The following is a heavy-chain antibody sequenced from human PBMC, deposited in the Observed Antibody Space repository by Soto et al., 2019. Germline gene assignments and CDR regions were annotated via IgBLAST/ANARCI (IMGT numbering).Heavy chain of an antibody. CDR1: GFTFSSYG. CDR2: IWYDGSNK. J-gene: IGHJ4*02. V-gene: IGHV3-33*01. D-gene: IGHD5-18*01. CDR3: ARESARQIGYSYGCLVY. Sequence: PGGSLRLSCAASGFTFSSYGMHWVRQAPGKGLEWVAVIWYDGSNKYYADSVKGRFTISRDNSKNSLYLQMNSLRAEDTAVYYCARESARQIGYSYGCLVYWGQGTLVTVSS.